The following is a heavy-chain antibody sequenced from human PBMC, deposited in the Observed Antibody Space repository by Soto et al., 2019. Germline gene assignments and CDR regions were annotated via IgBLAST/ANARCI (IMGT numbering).Heavy chain of an antibody. D-gene: IGHD1-7*01. Sequence: QVQLVQSGAEVKKPGSSVKVSCKASGGTFSSYAISWVRQAPGQGLEWMGGIIPIFGTANYAQKFQGRVTIAADESTSTAYMELSSLRSEDTAVYYCANEETLQTLGIPGTTIGYWGQGTLVTVSS. J-gene: IGHJ4*02. V-gene: IGHV1-69*12. CDR2: IIPIFGTA. CDR3: ANEETLQTLGIPGTTIGY. CDR1: GGTFSSYA.